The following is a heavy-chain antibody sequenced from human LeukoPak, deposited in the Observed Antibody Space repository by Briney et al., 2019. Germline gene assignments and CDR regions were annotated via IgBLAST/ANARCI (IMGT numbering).Heavy chain of an antibody. CDR3: AKNQQLGGHSYYYYGMDV. CDR2: FSASKNNR. D-gene: IGHD3-16*01. J-gene: IGHJ6*02. Sequence: GGSLRLSCAASGFTFSSTSMSWVRQAPGKGLEWVSSFSASKNNRHYVDSVKGRFIISRDNSKNTLFLQMNNLGAEDTAVYYCAKNQQLGGHSYYYYGMDVWGQGTTVTVSS. CDR1: GFTFSSTS. V-gene: IGHV3-23*01.